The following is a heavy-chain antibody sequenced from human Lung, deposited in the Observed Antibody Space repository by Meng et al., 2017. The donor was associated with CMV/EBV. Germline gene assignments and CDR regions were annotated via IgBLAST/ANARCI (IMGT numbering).Heavy chain of an antibody. Sequence: GEXXKISCKGSGYSFTSYWIGWVRQMPGKGLEWMGIIYPGDSDTRYSPSFQGQVTISADKSISTAYLQWSSLKASDTAMYYCARQLYCSSTSCYTNAFDIWGQGKXITVSS. CDR2: IYPGDSDT. CDR3: ARQLYCSSTSCYTNAFDI. D-gene: IGHD2-2*02. CDR1: GYSFTSYW. V-gene: IGHV5-51*01. J-gene: IGHJ3*02.